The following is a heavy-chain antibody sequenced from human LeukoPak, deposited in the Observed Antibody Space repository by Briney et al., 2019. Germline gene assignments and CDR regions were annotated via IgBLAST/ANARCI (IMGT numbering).Heavy chain of an antibody. V-gene: IGHV5-51*01. Sequence: GESLKISCQVSGYIFTHYWIGWVRQMPGKGLESMGLIYPADSDTTYSPSLQGQVTISADKSISTVYLQWSSLKASDTAMYYCARQSRDGSKTRGYYFDYWGQGTLVTVSS. J-gene: IGHJ4*02. CDR2: IYPADSDT. D-gene: IGHD3-10*01. CDR3: ARQSRDGSKTRGYYFDY. CDR1: GYIFTHYW.